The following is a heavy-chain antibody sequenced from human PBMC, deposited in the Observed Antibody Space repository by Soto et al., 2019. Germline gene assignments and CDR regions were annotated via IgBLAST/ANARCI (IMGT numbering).Heavy chain of an antibody. Sequence: QPGGSLRLSYTASGFTFTSYGMGWVRQAPGKGLQWVSTIRGDGGQTHYTDSVKGRFSISRDNSKNTVYLQMDSLRAEDTAMYFCARDVGLDSDDFFAYWGQGTQVTVSS. V-gene: IGHV3-23*01. D-gene: IGHD3-9*01. J-gene: IGHJ4*02. CDR1: GFTFTSYG. CDR2: IRGDGGQT. CDR3: ARDVGLDSDDFFAY.